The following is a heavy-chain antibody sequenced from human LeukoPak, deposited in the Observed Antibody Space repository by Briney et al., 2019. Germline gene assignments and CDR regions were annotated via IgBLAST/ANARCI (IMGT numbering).Heavy chain of an antibody. CDR3: ASPFCTSCYPDAFDI. CDR2: ISISGSTI. CDR1: GFTLSDYY. D-gene: IGHD2-2*01. J-gene: IGHJ3*02. Sequence: PGGSLRLSCAASGFTLSDYYMSWRRQAPGKGLESVSYISISGSTIYYADSVKGRFTISRDNAKNSLYLQMNSLRAEDTAVYYCASPFCTSCYPDAFDIWGQGTMVTVSS. V-gene: IGHV3-11*01.